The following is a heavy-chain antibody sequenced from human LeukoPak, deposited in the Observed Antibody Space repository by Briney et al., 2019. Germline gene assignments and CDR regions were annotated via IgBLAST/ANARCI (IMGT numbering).Heavy chain of an antibody. Sequence: AASVKVSCKASGYTFTGYYMHWVRQAPGQGLEWMGWINPNSGGTNYAQKFQGRVTMTRDTSISTAYMELSSLRSEDTAVYYCARVGYTGWNWGLDYWGQGTLVTVSS. D-gene: IGHD5-24*01. J-gene: IGHJ4*02. CDR1: GYTFTGYY. CDR2: INPNSGGT. CDR3: ARVGYTGWNWGLDY. V-gene: IGHV1-2*02.